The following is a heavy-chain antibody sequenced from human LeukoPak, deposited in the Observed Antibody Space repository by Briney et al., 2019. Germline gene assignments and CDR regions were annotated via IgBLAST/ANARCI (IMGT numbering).Heavy chain of an antibody. CDR3: ARDAYGSGSYYKLYFDY. CDR1: GFTFSSYG. V-gene: IGHV3-30*03. J-gene: IGHJ4*02. Sequence: GGSLRLSCAASGFTFSSYGMHWVRQAPGKGLERVAVISYDGSNKYYADSVKGRFTISRDNSKNTLYLQMNSLRSEDTAVYYCARDAYGSGSYYKLYFDYWGQGTLVTVSS. D-gene: IGHD3-10*01. CDR2: ISYDGSNK.